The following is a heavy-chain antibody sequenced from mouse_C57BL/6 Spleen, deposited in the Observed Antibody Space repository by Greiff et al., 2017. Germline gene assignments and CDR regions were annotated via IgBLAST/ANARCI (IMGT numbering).Heavy chain of an antibody. CDR3: GRLRRAYAIDC. Sequence: ESGPGLVKPSQSLSLTCSVTGYSITSGYFWNWIRQFPGNKLEWMGYISYDGSNNYNPSLKNRISITRDTSKNQFFLKLNDVTTEDTATYYCGRLRRAYAIDCWGQGTTVTVSS. CDR1: GYSITSGYF. D-gene: IGHD2-12*01. CDR2: ISYDGSN. J-gene: IGHJ4*01. V-gene: IGHV3-6*01.